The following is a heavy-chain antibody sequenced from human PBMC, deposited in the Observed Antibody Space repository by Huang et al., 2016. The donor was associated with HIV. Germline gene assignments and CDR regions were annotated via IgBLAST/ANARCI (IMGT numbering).Heavy chain of an antibody. V-gene: IGHV1-69*08. D-gene: IGHD6-19*01. CDR2: VVPLLGPP. CDR1: AGALTSTS. CDR3: ARVRRHSGNSGLIDF. J-gene: IGHJ4*02. Sequence: QVHLVQSGAEVREPGYSVEVSCTSSAGALTSTSITWVRNAPGPGLAGEGTVVPLLGPPTYAQKFLGRISFRADESTGAVYMKLALLKSEDTAIYCCARVRRHSGNSGLIDFWGQGTLVTVTS.